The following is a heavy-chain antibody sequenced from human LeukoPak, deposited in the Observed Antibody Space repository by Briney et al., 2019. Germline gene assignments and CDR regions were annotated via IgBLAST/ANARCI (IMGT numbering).Heavy chain of an antibody. CDR3: ARDASRGLVSDY. J-gene: IGHJ4*02. Sequence: GGSLRLSCAASGFTFSSYGMNWVRQAPGKGLEWVSSISSSSRNIFYADSVTGRFTISRDNAKNSLYLQMNSLRAEDTAVYYCARDASRGLVSDYRGQGTLVTVSS. CDR1: GFTFSSYG. V-gene: IGHV3-21*01. D-gene: IGHD3-10*01. CDR2: ISSSSRNI.